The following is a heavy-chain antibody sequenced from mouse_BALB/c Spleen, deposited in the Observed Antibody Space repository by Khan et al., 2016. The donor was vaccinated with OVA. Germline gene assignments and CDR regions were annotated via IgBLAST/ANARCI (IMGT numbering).Heavy chain of an antibody. CDR1: GLTFSAYG. D-gene: IGHD1-3*01. Sequence: EVELVESGGDLVRPGGSLKLSCAASGLTFSAYGMPWVRQSPDQRLEWVATINSAGYYTYYPDSLKGRFIISRDNAKNTLYLQMRSLKSEDTAKYYCASYLSGTFAYWGQGTMVTVSA. J-gene: IGHJ3*01. CDR3: ASYLSGTFAY. CDR2: INSAGYYT. V-gene: IGHV5-6*01.